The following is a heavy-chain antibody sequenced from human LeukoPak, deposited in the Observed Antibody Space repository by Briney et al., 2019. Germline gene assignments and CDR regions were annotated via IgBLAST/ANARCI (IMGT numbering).Heavy chain of an antibody. CDR1: GLTVSSNY. CDR2: IYSGGYT. Sequence: PGGSLRLSCAASGLTVSSNYMNWVRQAPGKGLEWVSVIYSGGYTYYADSVKGRFTISRDNAKNSLYLQMNSLRAEDTALYYCARALQGSWPDDYYFDYWGQGTLVTVSS. D-gene: IGHD6-13*01. J-gene: IGHJ4*02. V-gene: IGHV3-53*01. CDR3: ARALQGSWPDDYYFDY.